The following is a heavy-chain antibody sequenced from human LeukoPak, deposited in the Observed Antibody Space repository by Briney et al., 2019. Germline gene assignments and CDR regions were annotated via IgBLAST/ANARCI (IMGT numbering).Heavy chain of an antibody. CDR1: GFTFNSYA. CDR2: ISSSGGST. Sequence: GGSLRLSCAASGFTFNSYAMSWVRQAPGKGLEWVSAISSSGGSTYYADSVKGRFTASRDNSKNTLYLQMNSLRAEDTAVYYCATGLYGDFSNWGQGTLVTVSS. CDR3: ATGLYGDFSN. V-gene: IGHV3-23*01. J-gene: IGHJ4*02. D-gene: IGHD4-17*01.